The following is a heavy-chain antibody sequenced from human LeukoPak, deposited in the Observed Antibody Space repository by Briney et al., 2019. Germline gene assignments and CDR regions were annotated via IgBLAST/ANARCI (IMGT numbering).Heavy chain of an antibody. CDR3: ARDRGIAAAADAFEI. J-gene: IGHJ3*02. D-gene: IGHD6-13*01. CDR2: IYYSGST. Sequence: SETLSLTCTVSGGSITSRSYCWGWIRQPPGKGLECIANIYYSGSTYYNPSLKSRVTLLIDTSKNQFSLKLSSVTAADTAVYYCARDRGIAAAADAFEIWGQGTTVTVSS. CDR1: GGSITSRSYC. V-gene: IGHV4-39*02.